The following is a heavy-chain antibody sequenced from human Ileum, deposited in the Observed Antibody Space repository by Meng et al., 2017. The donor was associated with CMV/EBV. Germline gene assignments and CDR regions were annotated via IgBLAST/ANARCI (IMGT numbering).Heavy chain of an antibody. D-gene: IGHD3-10*01. CDR2: IYYSGST. Sequence: GSLRLSCTVSGGSISSSSYYWGWIRQPPGKGLEWIGSIYYSGSTYYNPSLKSRVTISVDTSKNQFSLKLSSVTAADTAVYYCARASKRVRYYYGMDVWGQGTTVTVSS. J-gene: IGHJ6*02. CDR1: GGSISSSSYY. V-gene: IGHV4-39*07. CDR3: ARASKRVRYYYGMDV.